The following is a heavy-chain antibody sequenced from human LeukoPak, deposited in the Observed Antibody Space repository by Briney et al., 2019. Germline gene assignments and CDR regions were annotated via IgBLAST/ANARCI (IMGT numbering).Heavy chain of an antibody. CDR1: GYTFTGYY. CDR2: INPNSGGT. CDR3: ARAAVGATADFDY. Sequence: ASVKVSCKASGYTFTGYYMHWVRQAPGQGLEWMGWINPNSGGTSYAQKFQGRVTMTRDTSISTAYMELSRLRSDDTAVYYCARAAVGATADFDYWGQGTLVTVSS. V-gene: IGHV1-2*02. J-gene: IGHJ4*02. D-gene: IGHD1-26*01.